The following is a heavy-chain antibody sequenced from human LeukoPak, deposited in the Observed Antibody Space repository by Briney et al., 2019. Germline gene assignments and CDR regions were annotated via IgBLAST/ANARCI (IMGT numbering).Heavy chain of an antibody. D-gene: IGHD3-10*01. V-gene: IGHV3-7*05. J-gene: IGHJ4*02. CDR1: GFTFSSYW. Sequence: PGGSLRLSCAASGFTFSSYWMGWVRQAPGKGLEWVANIKQDGSEKYYVDSVKGRFTISRDNAKNSLYLQMNSLRAEDTAVYYCARDDRRLLWFGESKPIDYWGQGTLVTVSS. CDR3: ARDDRRLLWFGESKPIDY. CDR2: IKQDGSEK.